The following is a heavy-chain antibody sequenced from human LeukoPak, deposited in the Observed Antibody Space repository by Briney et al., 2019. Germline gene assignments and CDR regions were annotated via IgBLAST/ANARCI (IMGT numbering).Heavy chain of an antibody. CDR1: GGSISSGSYY. J-gene: IGHJ5*02. V-gene: IGHV4-39*01. D-gene: IGHD1-26*01. Sequence: SETLSLTCIASGGSISSGSYYWGWIRQPPGKGLEWIGSIYYGGSTFYNPSLRSRITISLDTSRNQFSLRLSCVTAADTAVYYCASHSISYGPYNWFDPWGQGTLVTVSS. CDR3: ASHSISYGPYNWFDP. CDR2: IYYGGST.